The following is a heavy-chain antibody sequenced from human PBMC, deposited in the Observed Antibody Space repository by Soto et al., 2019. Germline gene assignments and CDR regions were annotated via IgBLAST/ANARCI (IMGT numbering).Heavy chain of an antibody. Sequence: ASVKVSCKASGYTFTSYGISWVRQAPGQGLEWMGWISAYNGNTNYAQKLQGRVTMTTDTSTSTAYMELRSPRSDDTAVYYCARDRAQITMIVVAPPAYWGQGTLVTASS. CDR3: ARDRAQITMIVVAPPAY. CDR1: GYTFTSYG. V-gene: IGHV1-18*01. CDR2: ISAYNGNT. J-gene: IGHJ4*02. D-gene: IGHD3-22*01.